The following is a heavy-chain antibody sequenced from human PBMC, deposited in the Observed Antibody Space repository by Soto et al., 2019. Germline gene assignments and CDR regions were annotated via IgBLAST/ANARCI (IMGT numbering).Heavy chain of an antibody. J-gene: IGHJ6*03. D-gene: IGHD3-10*01. Sequence: QVQLQQWGAGLLKPSETLSLTCAVYGGSFSGYYWSWIRQPPGKGLEWIGEINHSGSTNYNPSLTRGLATSGAPPKTRFSRRPTCLTAPDRGVFSWAGPPPSPLTPGNYHYSSMDVWGKGTTVPAPS. CDR3: AGPPPSPLTPGNYHYSSMDV. V-gene: IGHV4-34*01. CDR2: INHSGST. CDR1: GGSFSGYY.